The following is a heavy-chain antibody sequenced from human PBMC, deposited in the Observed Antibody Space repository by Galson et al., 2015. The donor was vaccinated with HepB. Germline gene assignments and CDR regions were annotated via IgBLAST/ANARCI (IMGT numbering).Heavy chain of an antibody. CDR1: GFTFSRYA. D-gene: IGHD6-19*01. CDR3: ARDRVEQWLENQFDY. CDR2: ISYDGTIK. Sequence: SLRLSCAASGFTFSRYAMHWVRQTPGKGLEWVALISYDGTIKYYGGSLEGRFTISRDDSKNTLYLQMSSLRPEDTGVYYCARDRVEQWLENQFDYWGQGALVTVSS. V-gene: IGHV3-30-3*01. J-gene: IGHJ4*02.